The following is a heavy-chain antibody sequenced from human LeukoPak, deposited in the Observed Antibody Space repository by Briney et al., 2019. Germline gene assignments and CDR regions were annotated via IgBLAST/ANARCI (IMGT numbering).Heavy chain of an antibody. V-gene: IGHV1-2*02. CDR1: GYTFTGYY. D-gene: IGHD3-22*01. CDR2: INPNSGGT. J-gene: IGHJ4*02. CDR3: ARGYSSGYYYDY. Sequence: ASVNVSCTASGYTFTGYYMHWVRQAPGQGLEWMGWINPNSGGTNYAQKFQGRVTMTRDTSISTAYMELSRLRSDDTAVYYCARGYSSGYYYDYWGQGTLVTVSS.